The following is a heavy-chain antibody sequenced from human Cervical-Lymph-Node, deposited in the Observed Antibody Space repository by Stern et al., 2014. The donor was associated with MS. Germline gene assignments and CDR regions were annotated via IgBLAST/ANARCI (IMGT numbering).Heavy chain of an antibody. CDR1: GYSFTNYW. D-gene: IGHD3-16*01. CDR2: ICPGDADT. J-gene: IGHJ4*02. Sequence: VQLVESGAEVKKPGASLKISCKGSGYSFTNYWIGWVRQMPGQGLEWMGIICPGDADTRNSPSFQGLVTISAAKSISTAYLQWSSLKASDTDMYYCTRSAGGGVDYFDYWGQGTLVTVSS. CDR3: TRSAGGGVDYFDY. V-gene: IGHV5-51*03.